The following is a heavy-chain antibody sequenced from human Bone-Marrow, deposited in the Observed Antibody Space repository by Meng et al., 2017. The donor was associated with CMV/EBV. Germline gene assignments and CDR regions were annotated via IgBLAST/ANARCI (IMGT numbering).Heavy chain of an antibody. J-gene: IGHJ6*02. CDR3: ARDLSIWAAGYGMDV. V-gene: IGHV3-74*01. D-gene: IGHD6-13*01. CDR2: IDPDGTTT. CDR1: GFPFSAFW. Sequence: GESLKISCAASGFPFSAFWMHWVRQLPGKGLVWVSRIDPDGTTTGYADSVKGRFAIFRDNAKNSLYLQMNSLRAEDTAVYYCARDLSIWAAGYGMDVWGQGTTVTVSS.